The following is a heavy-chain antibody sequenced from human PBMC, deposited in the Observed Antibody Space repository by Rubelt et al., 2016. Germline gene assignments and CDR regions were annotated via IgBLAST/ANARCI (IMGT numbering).Heavy chain of an antibody. D-gene: IGHD6-13*01. J-gene: IGHJ4*02. CDR3: ARAKQQLVEYDY. V-gene: IGHV3-33*01. CDR1: GFTLSDYG. CDR2: IWNDGRSK. Sequence: VQLVESGGGVVQPGRSLRLSCAASGFTLSDYGMHWVRQAPGKGLEWMAIIWNDGRSKYRADSVKGRFTVSRDNSKNTLYLQMNSLRAEDTAVYYCARAKQQLVEYDYWGQGTLVTVSS.